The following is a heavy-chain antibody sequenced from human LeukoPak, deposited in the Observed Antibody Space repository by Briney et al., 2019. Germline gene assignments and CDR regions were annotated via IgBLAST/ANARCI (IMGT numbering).Heavy chain of an antibody. J-gene: IGHJ3*02. CDR2: IIPIFGTA. CDR1: VGTFSSYA. CDR3: ASTSGPHYYDSSGYSGAFDI. V-gene: IGHV1-69*05. Sequence: SVKVSCKASVGTFSSYAISWVQQAPGQGLEWMGGIIPIFGTANYAQKFQGRVTITTDESTSTAYMELSSLRSEDTAVYYCASTSGPHYYDSSGYSGAFDIWGQGTMVTVSS. D-gene: IGHD3-22*01.